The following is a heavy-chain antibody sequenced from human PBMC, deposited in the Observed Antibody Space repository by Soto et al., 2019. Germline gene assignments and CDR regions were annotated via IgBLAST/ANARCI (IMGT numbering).Heavy chain of an antibody. J-gene: IGHJ5*02. CDR1: GLNFTDAW. CDR3: TFESTEADDYGDYVVRCSSFIDP. D-gene: IGHD4-17*01. Sequence: DVQLVESGGGLIAPGESLRLSCAASGLNFTDAWMNWVRQIPGKGLEWVGRIKSRGDGGTKDYAAAVKDRFIISRDDSKNLLFLQMKSLKTEDPAVYFYTFESTEADDYGDYVVRCSSFIDPWGQGTLVAVSS. CDR2: IKSRGDGGTK. V-gene: IGHV3-15*01.